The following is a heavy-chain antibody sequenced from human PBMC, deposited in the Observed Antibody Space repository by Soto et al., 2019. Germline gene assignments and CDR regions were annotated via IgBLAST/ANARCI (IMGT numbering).Heavy chain of an antibody. V-gene: IGHV4-39*01. CDR2: IYYSGST. CDR3: ARHIGRAYYYGMDV. CDR1: GGSISSSSYY. J-gene: IGHJ6*02. D-gene: IGHD1-26*01. Sequence: PSETLSLTCTVSGGSISSSSYYWGWILQPPGKGLEWIGSIYYSGSTYYNPSLKSRVTISVDTSKNQFSLKLSSVTAADTAVYYCARHIGRAYYYGMDVWGQGTTVTVSS.